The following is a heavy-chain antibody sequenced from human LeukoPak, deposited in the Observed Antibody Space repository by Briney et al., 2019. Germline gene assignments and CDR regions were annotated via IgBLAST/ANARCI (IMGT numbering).Heavy chain of an antibody. D-gene: IGHD1-26*01. J-gene: IGHJ4*02. V-gene: IGHV1-18*01. CDR2: ISAYDGNT. Sequence: ASVKVSCKAFGYTFTSYGISWVRQVPGQGLEWMGWISAYDGNTNYAQKLQGRVTMTTDTSTSTAYMELRSLRSDDTAVYYCAIGLVGATYFDYWGQGTLVTVSS. CDR1: GYTFTSYG. CDR3: AIGLVGATYFDY.